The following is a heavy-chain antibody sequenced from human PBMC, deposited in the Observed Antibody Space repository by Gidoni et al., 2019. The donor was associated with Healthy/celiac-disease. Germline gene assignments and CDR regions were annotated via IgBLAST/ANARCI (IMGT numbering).Heavy chain of an antibody. J-gene: IGHJ4*02. CDR3: AGPRYYFDY. Sequence: QVQLQESGPGLVKPSETLSLTCTVSGGSISSYYWSWLRQPPGKGLEWIGYIYYSGSTNYNPSLKSRVTISVDTSKNQFSLKLSSVTAADTAVYYCAGPRYYFDYWGQGTLVTVSS. CDR1: GGSISSYY. CDR2: IYYSGST. D-gene: IGHD3-9*01. V-gene: IGHV4-59*08.